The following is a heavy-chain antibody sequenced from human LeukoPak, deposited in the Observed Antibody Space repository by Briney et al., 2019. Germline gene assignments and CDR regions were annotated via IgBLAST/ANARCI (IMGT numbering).Heavy chain of an antibody. D-gene: IGHD6-13*01. Sequence: PGGSLRLSCAASGFTFSSYSMNWVRQAPGKGLEWVSSISSSSSYIYYADSVKGRFTISRDNAKNSLYLQMNSLRAEDTAVYYCARDLGGSSWYGYWGRGTLVTVSS. J-gene: IGHJ4*02. CDR1: GFTFSSYS. CDR3: ARDLGGSSWYGY. V-gene: IGHV3-21*01. CDR2: ISSSSSYI.